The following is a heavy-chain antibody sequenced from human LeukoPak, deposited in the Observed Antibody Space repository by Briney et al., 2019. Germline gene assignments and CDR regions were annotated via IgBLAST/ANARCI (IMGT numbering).Heavy chain of an antibody. D-gene: IGHD6-13*01. CDR1: GFTFSSYG. CDR2: IRYDGSNK. CDR3: AKVTGIAINDDY. V-gene: IGHV3-30*02. J-gene: IGHJ4*02. Sequence: GGSLRLSCAASGFTFSSYGMHWVRQAPGKGLEWVAFIRYDGSNKYYADSVKGRFTISGDNSKNTLYLQMNSLRAEDTAVYYCAKVTGIAINDDYWGQGTLVTVSS.